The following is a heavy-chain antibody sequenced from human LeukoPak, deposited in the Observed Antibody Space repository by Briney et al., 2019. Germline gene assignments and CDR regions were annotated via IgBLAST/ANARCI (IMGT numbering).Heavy chain of an antibody. V-gene: IGHV4-39*01. CDR3: ARQHSSSWSDWFDP. Sequence: SETLSLTCTVSGGSISSSSYYWGWIRQPPGKGLEWIGSIYYSGSTYYNPFLKSRVTISVDTSKNQFSLKLSSVTAADTAVYYCARQHSSSWSDWFDPWGQGTLVTVSS. CDR2: IYYSGST. J-gene: IGHJ5*02. CDR1: GGSISSSSYY. D-gene: IGHD6-13*01.